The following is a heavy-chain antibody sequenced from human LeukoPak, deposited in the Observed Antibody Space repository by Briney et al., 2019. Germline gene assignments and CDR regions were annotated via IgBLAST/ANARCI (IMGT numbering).Heavy chain of an antibody. V-gene: IGHV4-4*07. D-gene: IGHD3-22*01. Sequence: SSETLSLTCTVSGGSISSYYWSWIRQPTGKGLEWIGRIYTSGSTNYNPSLKSRVTISVDTSKNQFSLKLSSVTAADTAVYYCANNYYDSSGYYSWGQGTLVTVSS. CDR3: ANNYYDSSGYYS. CDR1: GGSISSYY. J-gene: IGHJ5*02. CDR2: IYTSGST.